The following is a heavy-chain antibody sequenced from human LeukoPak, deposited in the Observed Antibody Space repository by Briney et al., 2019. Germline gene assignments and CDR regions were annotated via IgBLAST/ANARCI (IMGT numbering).Heavy chain of an antibody. V-gene: IGHV4-59*01. J-gene: IGHJ4*02. CDR2: IYYSGST. CDR3: ARGDMVRGVIIPYFDY. CDR1: GGSISSYY. Sequence: SETLSLTCTVSGGSISSYYWNWLRQPPGKGLEWIGYIYYSGSTNYNPSLKSRVTISVDTSKNQFSLKLSSVTAADTAVYYCARGDMVRGVIIPYFDYWGQGTLVTVSS. D-gene: IGHD3-10*01.